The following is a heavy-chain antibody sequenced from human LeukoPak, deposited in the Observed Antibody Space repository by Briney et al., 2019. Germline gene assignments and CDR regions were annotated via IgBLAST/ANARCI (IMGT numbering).Heavy chain of an antibody. CDR3: ARDRKAVAADY. CDR1: GFIFISYG. V-gene: IGHV3-33*01. D-gene: IGHD6-19*01. CDR2: IWPDGTNK. Sequence: PGGSLRLSCAASGFIFISYGMHWVRQGPGKGLEWVAFIWPDGTNKYYRDSVKGRFTISRDNSKNTLYLQMNSLRAEDTAVYYCARDRKAVAADYWGQGTLVTVSS. J-gene: IGHJ4*02.